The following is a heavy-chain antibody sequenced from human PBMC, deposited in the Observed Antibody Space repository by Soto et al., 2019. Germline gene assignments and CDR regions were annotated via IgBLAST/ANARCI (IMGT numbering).Heavy chain of an antibody. CDR1: GDSVSSNSAA. CDR3: ARDKPRPIAAAGPYYFDY. V-gene: IGHV6-1*01. CDR2: TYYRSKWYN. D-gene: IGHD6-13*01. J-gene: IGHJ4*02. Sequence: SQTLSLTCAISGDSVSSNSAAWNWIRQSPSRGLEWLGRTYYRSKWYNDYAVSVKSRITINPDTSKNQFSLQLNSVTPEDTAVYYCARDKPRPIAAAGPYYFDYWGQGTLVTVSS.